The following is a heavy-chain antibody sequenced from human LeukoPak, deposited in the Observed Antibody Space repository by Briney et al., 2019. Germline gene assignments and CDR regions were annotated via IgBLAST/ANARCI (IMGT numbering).Heavy chain of an antibody. Sequence: PGGSLRLSCAASGFTFSSYGMHWVRQAPGKGLEWVAVIWYDGSNKYYADSVKGRFTISRDNSKNTLYLQMNSLRAEDTAVYYCAREGFTMVRGVITALDYWGQGTLVTVSS. CDR2: IWYDGSNK. V-gene: IGHV3-33*01. CDR3: AREGFTMVRGVITALDY. D-gene: IGHD3-10*01. CDR1: GFTFSSYG. J-gene: IGHJ4*02.